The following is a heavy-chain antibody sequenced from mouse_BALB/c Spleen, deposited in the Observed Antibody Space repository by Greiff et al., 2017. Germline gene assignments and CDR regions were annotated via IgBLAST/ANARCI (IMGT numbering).Heavy chain of an antibody. Sequence: QVQLQQSGAELAKPGASVKMSCKASGYTFTSYWMHWVKQRPGQGLEWIGYINPSTGYTEYNQKFKDKATLTADKSSSTAYMQLSSLTSEDSAVYYCARWGYYGSSYFDYWGQGTTLTVSS. CDR3: ARWGYYGSSYFDY. V-gene: IGHV1-7*01. CDR2: INPSTGYT. CDR1: GYTFTSYW. J-gene: IGHJ2*01. D-gene: IGHD1-1*01.